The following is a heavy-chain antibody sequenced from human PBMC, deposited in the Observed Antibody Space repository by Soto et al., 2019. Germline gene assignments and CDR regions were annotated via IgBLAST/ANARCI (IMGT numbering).Heavy chain of an antibody. D-gene: IGHD6-19*01. Sequence: QVQLVQSGAEVKKPGASVKVSCKASGYTFTSYTMHWVRQAPGQRLEWMGWINAGNGNTKYSQKFQGRVTITRDTSASTAYMELSSLRSEDTAVYYCARGRSPNDFRVAGGWGQGTLVTVSS. CDR3: ARGRSPNDFRVAGG. CDR1: GYTFTSYT. V-gene: IGHV1-3*01. J-gene: IGHJ4*02. CDR2: INAGNGNT.